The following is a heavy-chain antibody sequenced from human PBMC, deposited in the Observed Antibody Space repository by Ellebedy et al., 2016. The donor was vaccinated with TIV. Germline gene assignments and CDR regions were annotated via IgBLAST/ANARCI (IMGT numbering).Heavy chain of an antibody. J-gene: IGHJ3*02. D-gene: IGHD5-18*01. CDR2: MNPNSGNT. Sequence: ASVKVSXXASGYTFTSYDINWVRQATGQGLEWMGWMNPNSGNTGYAQKFQGRVTMTRNTSISTAYMELSSLRSEDTAVYYCARGIQLWDDAFDIWGQGTMVTVSS. CDR1: GYTFTSYD. V-gene: IGHV1-8*01. CDR3: ARGIQLWDDAFDI.